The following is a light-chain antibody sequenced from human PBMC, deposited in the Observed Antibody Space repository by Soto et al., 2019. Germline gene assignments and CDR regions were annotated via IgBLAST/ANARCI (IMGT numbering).Light chain of an antibody. V-gene: IGKV1-5*03. J-gene: IGKJ1*01. Sequence: EIQMTPSPSTLSASVGARVTLTFRASQSISSWLAWYQQKPGKAPKLLIYKASSLESGVPSRFSGSGSGTEFTLTISSLQPDDFATYYCQQYNSYWTFGQGTKVDIK. CDR1: QSISSW. CDR3: QQYNSYWT. CDR2: KAS.